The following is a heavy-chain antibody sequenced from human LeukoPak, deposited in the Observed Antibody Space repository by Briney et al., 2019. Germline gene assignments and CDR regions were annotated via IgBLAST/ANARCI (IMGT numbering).Heavy chain of an antibody. CDR3: ARDRIFYCSSTSCTPGDAFDI. Sequence: SQTLSLTCTVSGGSISSGSYYWSWIRQPAGKGLEWIGRIYTSGSTNYNPSLKSRVTISVDTSKNQFSLKLSSVTAADTAVYYCARDRIFYCSSTSCTPGDAFDIWGQGTMVTVSS. J-gene: IGHJ3*02. CDR2: IYTSGST. V-gene: IGHV4-61*02. D-gene: IGHD2-2*01. CDR1: GGSISSGSYY.